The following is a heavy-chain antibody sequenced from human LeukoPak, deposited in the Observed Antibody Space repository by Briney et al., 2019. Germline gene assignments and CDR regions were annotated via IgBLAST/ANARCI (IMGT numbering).Heavy chain of an antibody. CDR1: GYTFTSYY. D-gene: IGHD2-15*01. CDR2: INPSGGST. CDR3: ARDISVQYCSGGSCVGLYYYYGMDV. V-gene: IGHV1-46*01. Sequence: GASVKVSCKASGYTFTSYYMHWVRQAPGQGLGWMGIINPSGGSTSYAQKFQGRGTMTRDTSTSTVYMELSSLRSEDTAVYYCARDISVQYCSGGSCVGLYYYYGMDVWGQGTTVTVSS. J-gene: IGHJ6*02.